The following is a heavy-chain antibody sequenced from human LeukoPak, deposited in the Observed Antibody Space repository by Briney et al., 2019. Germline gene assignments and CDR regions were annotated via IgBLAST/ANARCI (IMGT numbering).Heavy chain of an antibody. V-gene: IGHV4-38-2*02. CDR3: ARDRANWGSLEAFDI. J-gene: IGHJ3*02. CDR1: GDSISSGNY. Sequence: SETLSLTCTVSGDSISSGNYWGWVRQPPGKGLEWIGSIYHGGTTFYNPSLKSRVTISEDTSKNQFSLRLTSVTAADTAVYYCARDRANWGSLEAFDIWGQGTMVTVSS. CDR2: IYHGGTT. D-gene: IGHD7-27*01.